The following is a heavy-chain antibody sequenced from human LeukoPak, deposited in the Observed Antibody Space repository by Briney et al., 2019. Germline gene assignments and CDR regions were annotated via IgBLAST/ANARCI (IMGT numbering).Heavy chain of an antibody. CDR3: ARLTSGD. Sequence: ASVKVSCKASVYTLTTYYMHWVRQPPAQGLEWMGIISTSGGSTSYSQKFQGRVTMTRDRSTSTVQMELSRLRSEDTAVSCCARLTSGDWGQGTLVTVSS. D-gene: IGHD1-14*01. CDR1: VYTLTTYY. J-gene: IGHJ4*02. V-gene: IGHV1-46*01. CDR2: ISTSGGST.